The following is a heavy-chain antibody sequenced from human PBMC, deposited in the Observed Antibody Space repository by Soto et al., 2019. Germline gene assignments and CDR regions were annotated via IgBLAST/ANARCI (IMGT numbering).Heavy chain of an antibody. J-gene: IGHJ5*02. Sequence: GSGPTLVNPTQTLTLTCTFSGFSLSTSGVGVGWIRQPPGKALEWLALIYWDDDKRYSPSLKSRLTITKDTSKNQVVLTMTNMDPVDTATYYCAHSPGRVLMYDSSGFLLPHGWFDPWGQGTLVTVSS. CDR2: IYWDDDK. CDR3: AHSPGRVLMYDSSGFLLPHGWFDP. CDR1: GFSLSTSGVG. D-gene: IGHD3-22*01. V-gene: IGHV2-5*02.